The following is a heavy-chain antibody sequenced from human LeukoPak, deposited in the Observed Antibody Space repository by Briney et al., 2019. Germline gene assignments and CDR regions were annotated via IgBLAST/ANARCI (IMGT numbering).Heavy chain of an antibody. CDR2: IYSGGDT. Sequence: SETLSLTCTVSGGSISSSSYYWSWIRQPAGKGLEWIGRIYSGGDTNYNPSLKSRVIMSVDTSKNQFSLQLSSVTAADTAVYYCARAPATHCSTTSCYVFDMWGQGTMVTVSS. CDR3: ARAPATHCSTTSCYVFDM. CDR1: GGSISSSSYY. D-gene: IGHD2-2*01. V-gene: IGHV4-61*02. J-gene: IGHJ3*02.